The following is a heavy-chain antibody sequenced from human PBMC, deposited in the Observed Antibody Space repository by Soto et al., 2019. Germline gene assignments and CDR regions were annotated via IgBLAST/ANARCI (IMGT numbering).Heavy chain of an antibody. D-gene: IGHD3-16*01. CDR3: ARRGSGTFYAAFDI. CDR2: ISAYSGNA. V-gene: IGHV1-18*04. CDR1: GFSFTSYG. Sequence: QAQLVQSGAEVKKPGASVKVSCKASGFSFTSYGFSWVRQAPGQGLELMGWISAYSGNAKYEEKIQDRVTMTTDTATSTVDMEVSRLRSDDTAVDYCARRGSGTFYAAFDIWGQRKMVTVSS. J-gene: IGHJ3*02.